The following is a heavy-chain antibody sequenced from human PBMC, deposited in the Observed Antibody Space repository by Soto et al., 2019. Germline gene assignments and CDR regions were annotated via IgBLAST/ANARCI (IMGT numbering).Heavy chain of an antibody. J-gene: IGHJ5*02. D-gene: IGHD3-16*02. Sequence: EVQLLESGGGLVQPGGSLRLSCAASGFTFSSYAMSWVRQAPGKGLEWVSAISGSGGSTYYADSVKGRFTISRDNSKNTLYLQMNSLRAEDTAVYYCAKDTHYIWGSYRYRWFDPWGQGTLVTVSS. CDR1: GFTFSSYA. CDR2: ISGSGGST. CDR3: AKDTHYIWGSYRYRWFDP. V-gene: IGHV3-23*01.